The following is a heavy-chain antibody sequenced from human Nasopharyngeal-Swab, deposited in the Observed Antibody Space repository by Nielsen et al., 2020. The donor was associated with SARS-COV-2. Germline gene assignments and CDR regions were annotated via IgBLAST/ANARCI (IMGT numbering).Heavy chain of an antibody. CDR3: ARHLTLYGSGSYYYYYGMDV. V-gene: IGHV5-10-1*01. CDR1: GYSFTSYW. CDR2: IDPSDSYT. D-gene: IGHD3-10*01. Sequence: GESLKISCNGSGYSFTSYWLSWVRQMLGKRLEWMGRIDPSDSYTNYSPSFQGHVTISADKSISTAYLQWSSLKASDTAMYYCARHLTLYGSGSYYYYYGMDVWGQGTTVTVSS. J-gene: IGHJ6*02.